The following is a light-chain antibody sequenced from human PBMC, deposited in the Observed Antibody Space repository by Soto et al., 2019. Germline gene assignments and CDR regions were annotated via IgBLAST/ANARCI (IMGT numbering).Light chain of an antibody. J-gene: IGKJ4*01. Sequence: EIVLTQSPGTLSLSPGERATLSCRACQSVSTNYLAWYQQRPGQAPRLLIYAASSRAAGFPDRFSGSGSGTDFTLTISRLEPEDFAVYYCQQYGTSLSLTFGGGTKVEI. CDR2: AAS. V-gene: IGKV3-20*01. CDR1: QSVSTNY. CDR3: QQYGTSLSLT.